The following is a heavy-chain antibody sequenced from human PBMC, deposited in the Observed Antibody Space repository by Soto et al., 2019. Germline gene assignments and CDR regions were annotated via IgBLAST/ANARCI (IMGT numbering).Heavy chain of an antibody. Sequence: GASVKVSCKASGYTFSGYYIHWLRQAPGQGLEWMGWINPNSGGTNYAQKFQGRVTVTRDTPTSTAYIELSRLTSDDTAVYSCARSLTEGYCTITGCYTRPLYGMDVWGQGTTVTVPS. CDR3: ARSLTEGYCTITGCYTRPLYGMDV. CDR2: INPNSGGT. J-gene: IGHJ6*02. V-gene: IGHV1-2*02. D-gene: IGHD2-2*02. CDR1: GYTFSGYY.